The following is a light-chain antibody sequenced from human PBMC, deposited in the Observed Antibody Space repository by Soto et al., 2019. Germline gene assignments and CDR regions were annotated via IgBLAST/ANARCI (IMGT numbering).Light chain of an antibody. CDR3: QQYNNWPNT. CDR2: GAS. CDR1: QSVSNN. Sequence: EIVLTQSPGTLSLSPGERAPLSCRPSQSVSNNYLAWYQQKPGQAPRLLIYGASTRATGIPARFSGSGSGTEFTLTISSLQSEDFAVYYCQQYNNWPNTFGQGTRLEIK. J-gene: IGKJ5*01. V-gene: IGKV3-15*01.